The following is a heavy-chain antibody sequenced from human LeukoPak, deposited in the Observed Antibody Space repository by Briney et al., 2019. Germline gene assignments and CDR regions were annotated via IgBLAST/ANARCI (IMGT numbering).Heavy chain of an antibody. D-gene: IGHD2-8*01. J-gene: IGHJ6*02. V-gene: IGHV4-4*02. CDR2: IYHSGST. CDR1: GGSISSSNW. CDR3: ARIWPPNHYYYYGMDV. Sequence: PSETLSLTCAVSGGSISSSNWWSWVRQPPGKGLEWIGEIYHSGSTNYNPSLKSRVTISVDKSKNQFSLKLSSVTAADTAVYYCARIWPPNHYYYYGMDVWGQGTTVTVSS.